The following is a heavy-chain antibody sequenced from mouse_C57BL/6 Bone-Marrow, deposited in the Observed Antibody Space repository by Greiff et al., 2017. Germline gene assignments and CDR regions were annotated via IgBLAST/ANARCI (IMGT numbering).Heavy chain of an antibody. CDR3: ARWGYSFYAMDY. V-gene: IGHV1-59*01. CDR2: IDPSDSYT. CDR1: GYTFTSYW. Sequence: QVQLQQPGAELVRPGTSVKLSCKASGYTFTSYWMHWVKQRPGQGLEWIGVIDPSDSYTNYNQKFKGKATLTVDTSSSTAYMQLSRLTSEDSAVYYCARWGYSFYAMDYWGQGTSVTVSS. D-gene: IGHD2-12*01. J-gene: IGHJ4*01.